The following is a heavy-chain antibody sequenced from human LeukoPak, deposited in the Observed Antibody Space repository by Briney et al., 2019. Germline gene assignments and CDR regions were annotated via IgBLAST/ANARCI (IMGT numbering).Heavy chain of an antibody. CDR3: ARGKGYDSPSGAFDI. Sequence: PSQTLSLTCTVSGSSITSGGYYWSWFRQPPGKGPEWIGYTFYRGTTYYNPSLKSRVTISLDRSKNQFSLNVSSVTAADTAMYYAARGKGYDSPSGAFDIWGHGAMVTVSS. J-gene: IGHJ3*02. CDR2: TFYRGTT. V-gene: IGHV4-30-2*01. D-gene: IGHD3-9*01. CDR1: GSSITSGGYY.